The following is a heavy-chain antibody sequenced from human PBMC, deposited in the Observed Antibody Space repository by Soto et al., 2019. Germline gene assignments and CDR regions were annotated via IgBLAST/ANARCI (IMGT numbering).Heavy chain of an antibody. J-gene: IGHJ6*03. D-gene: IGHD3-22*01. CDR3: AREGRGRLLQKKDYYYYMDV. Sequence: PGGSLRLSCAASGFTFSSYDMHWVRQATGKGLEWVSAIGTAGDTYYPGSVKGRFTISRENAKNSLYLQMNSLRAGDTAVYYCAREGRGRLLQKKDYYYYMDVWGKGTTVTVSS. CDR2: IGTAGDT. CDR1: GFTFSSYD. V-gene: IGHV3-13*01.